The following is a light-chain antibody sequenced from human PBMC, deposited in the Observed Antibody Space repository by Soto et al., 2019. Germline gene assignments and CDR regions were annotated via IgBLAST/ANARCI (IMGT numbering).Light chain of an antibody. V-gene: IGLV1-44*01. CDR3: PVWDDSLRGRV. Sequence: QSVLTQPPSASGTPGQRVTISCSGSNSNIGSNTVNWYQQFPGTAPRFLIYGNDLRPSGVPDRFSASKSGTSASLAISGLQSEDEVDHYCPVWDDSLRGRVFGGGTKLTVL. CDR1: NSNIGSNT. CDR2: GND. J-gene: IGLJ2*01.